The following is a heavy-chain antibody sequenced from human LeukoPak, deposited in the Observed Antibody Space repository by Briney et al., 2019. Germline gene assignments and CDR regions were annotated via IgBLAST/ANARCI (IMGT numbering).Heavy chain of an antibody. V-gene: IGHV4-34*01. J-gene: IGHJ5*02. CDR2: INHSGGT. CDR1: GGSFSDYY. CDR3: ARGIRYTSSWYTYKWFDP. Sequence: PSETLSLTCGVYGGSFSDYYWSWIRRPPGKGLEWIGEINHSGGTSYNPSLKSRVTISVDTSKNQFSLKLSSVTAADTAVYYCARGIRYTSSWYTYKWFDPWAQGTLVTVSS. D-gene: IGHD6-13*01.